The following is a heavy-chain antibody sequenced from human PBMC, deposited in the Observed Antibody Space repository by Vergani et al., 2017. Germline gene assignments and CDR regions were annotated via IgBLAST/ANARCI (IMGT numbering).Heavy chain of an antibody. D-gene: IGHD6-6*01. CDR3: ARVARYSSSSVDY. Sequence: QLQLQESGPGLVKPSETLSLTCAVSGYSISSGYYWGWIRQPPGKGLEWIGSIYHSGSTYYNPSLKSRVTISVDTSKNQFSLKLSSVTAADTAVYYCARVARYSSSSVDYWGQGTLVTVSS. V-gene: IGHV4-38-2*01. CDR2: IYHSGST. J-gene: IGHJ4*02. CDR1: GYSISSGYY.